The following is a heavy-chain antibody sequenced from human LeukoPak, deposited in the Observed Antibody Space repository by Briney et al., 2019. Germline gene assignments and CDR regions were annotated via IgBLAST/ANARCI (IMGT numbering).Heavy chain of an antibody. Sequence: SETLSLTCTVSGGSISSSSYYWGWIRQPPGKGLEWIGSIYYSGSTYYNPSLKSRVTISVDTSKNQFSLKLSSVTAADTAVYYCARFDSTEVDFDYWGQGTLVTVSS. CDR2: IYYSGST. CDR3: ARFDSTEVDFDY. V-gene: IGHV4-39*07. CDR1: GGSISSSSYY. J-gene: IGHJ4*02. D-gene: IGHD2-2*01.